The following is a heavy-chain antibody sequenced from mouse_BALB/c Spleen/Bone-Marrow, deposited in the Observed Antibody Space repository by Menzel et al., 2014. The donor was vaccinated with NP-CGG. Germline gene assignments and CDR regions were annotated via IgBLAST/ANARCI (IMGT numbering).Heavy chain of an antibody. CDR3: AKVGYDVGYYAMDY. J-gene: IGHJ4*01. CDR1: GFSLTSYG. CDR2: IWRGGST. Sequence: VQVVESGPGLVQPSQSLSITCTVSGFSLTSYGVHWVRQSPGEGLEWLGVIWRGGSTDYNAAFMSRLSITKDNSKSQVFFKMNSLQADDTAIYYCAKVGYDVGYYAMDYWGQGTSVTVSS. V-gene: IGHV2-5*01. D-gene: IGHD2-2*01.